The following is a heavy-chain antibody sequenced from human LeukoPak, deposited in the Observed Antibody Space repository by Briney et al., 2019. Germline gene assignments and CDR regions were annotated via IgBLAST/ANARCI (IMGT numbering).Heavy chain of an antibody. CDR3: ARVHIAAAGTVTFDY. Sequence: SQTLSLTCVISGDSVSSNSAAWNWIRQSPSRGLEWLGRTYYRSKWYNDYAVSVKSRITINPDTSKNQFSLQLNSVTPEDTAVYYCARVHIAAAGTVTFDYWGQGTLVTVSS. V-gene: IGHV6-1*01. J-gene: IGHJ4*02. D-gene: IGHD6-13*01. CDR1: GDSVSSNSAA. CDR2: TYYRSKWYN.